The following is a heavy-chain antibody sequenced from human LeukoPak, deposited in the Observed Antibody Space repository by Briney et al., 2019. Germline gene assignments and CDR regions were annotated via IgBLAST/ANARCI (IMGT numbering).Heavy chain of an antibody. CDR1: GLTFSSYA. Sequence: GGSLRLSCAASGLTFSSYAMSWVRQAPGEGLEWVSAISGSGGSTYYADSVKGRFTISRDNSKNTLYLQMNSLRAEDTAVYYCARGREDFILVPGTKRKSYYMDVWGKGTTVTVSS. V-gene: IGHV3-23*01. J-gene: IGHJ6*03. CDR3: ARGREDFILVPGTKRKSYYMDV. CDR2: ISGSGGST. D-gene: IGHD2-2*01.